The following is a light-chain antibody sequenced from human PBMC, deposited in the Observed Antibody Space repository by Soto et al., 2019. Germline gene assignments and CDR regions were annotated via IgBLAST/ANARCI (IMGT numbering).Light chain of an antibody. CDR2: DTS. V-gene: IGKV3-11*01. J-gene: IGKJ4*01. Sequence: EIVLTQSPATLSLSPGERATLSCRASQSVGSYLAWYQQKPGQAPRLLIYDTSNRATGIPARFSGSGSGTDFTRTISSLEPEDFAVYYCQQRYDWLTFGGGTKVEIK. CDR3: QQRYDWLT. CDR1: QSVGSY.